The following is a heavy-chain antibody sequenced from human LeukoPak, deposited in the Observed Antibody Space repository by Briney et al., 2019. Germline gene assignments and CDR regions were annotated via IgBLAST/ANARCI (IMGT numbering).Heavy chain of an antibody. V-gene: IGHV3-30*18. CDR2: ISYDGSNK. CDR1: GFTFSSYG. Sequence: GGSLRLSCAASGFTFSSYGMHWVRQAPGKGLEWVAVISYDGSNKYYADSVKGRFTISGDNSKNTLYLQMNSLRAEDTAVYYCAKDRLVGATYFDYWGQGTLVTVSS. J-gene: IGHJ4*02. D-gene: IGHD1-26*01. CDR3: AKDRLVGATYFDY.